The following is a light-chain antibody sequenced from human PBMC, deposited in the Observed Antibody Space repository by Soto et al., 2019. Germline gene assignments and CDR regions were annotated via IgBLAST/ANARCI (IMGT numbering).Light chain of an antibody. CDR3: SSYTSSSTLV. J-gene: IGLJ1*01. V-gene: IGLV2-14*01. Sequence: QSALTQPASVSGSPGQSITISCTGTSSDVGGYNYVSWYQQHPGKAPKLMIYAVSNRPSGVSNRFSGSKSGNTASLTISGLHAEDEADYYCSSYTSSSTLVFGTGTKVTVL. CDR1: SSDVGGYNY. CDR2: AVS.